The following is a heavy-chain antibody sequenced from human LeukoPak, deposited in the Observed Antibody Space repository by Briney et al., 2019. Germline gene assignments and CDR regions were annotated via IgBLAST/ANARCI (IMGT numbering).Heavy chain of an antibody. Sequence: PGGSLRLSCAASGFTFDDYGMSWVRQAPGKGLEWVSGINWNGGSTGYADSVKGRFTISRDKSKITLYLQMNSLRAEDTAVYYCAKNSHYDILTAFDHWGQGTLVTVSS. J-gene: IGHJ4*02. CDR1: GFTFDDYG. CDR2: INWNGGST. D-gene: IGHD3-9*01. CDR3: AKNSHYDILTAFDH. V-gene: IGHV3-20*04.